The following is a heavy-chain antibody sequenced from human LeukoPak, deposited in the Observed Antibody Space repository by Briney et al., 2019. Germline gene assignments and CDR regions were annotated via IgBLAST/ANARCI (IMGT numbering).Heavy chain of an antibody. CDR3: AKVDLGTYYFDY. Sequence: GGSLRLSCAASGFTFSSDGMHWVRQAPGKGLEWVAVISYDGSNKYYADSVKGRFTISRDNSKNTLYLQMNSLRAEDTAVYYCAKVDLGTYYFDYWGQGTLVTLSS. CDR1: GFTFSSDG. V-gene: IGHV3-30*18. D-gene: IGHD7-27*01. J-gene: IGHJ4*02. CDR2: ISYDGSNK.